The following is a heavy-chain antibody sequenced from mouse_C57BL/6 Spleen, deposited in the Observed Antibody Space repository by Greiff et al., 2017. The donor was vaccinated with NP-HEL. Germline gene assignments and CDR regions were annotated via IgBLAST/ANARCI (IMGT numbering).Heavy chain of an antibody. CDR2: ISYDGSN. J-gene: IGHJ2*01. V-gene: IGHV3-6*01. D-gene: IGHD3-3*01. CDR3: ARVGELGYFDY. Sequence: EVHLVESGPGLVKPSQSLSLTCSVTGYSITSGYYWNWIRQFPGNKLEWMGYISYDGSNNYNPSLKNRISITRDTSKNQFFLKLNSVTTEDTATYYCARVGELGYFDYWGQGTTLTVSS. CDR1: GYSITSGYY.